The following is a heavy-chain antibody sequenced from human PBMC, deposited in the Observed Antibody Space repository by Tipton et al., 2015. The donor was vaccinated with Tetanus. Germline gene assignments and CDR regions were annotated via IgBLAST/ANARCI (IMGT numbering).Heavy chain of an antibody. Sequence: TLSLTCTVSGGPLRSGDHYWSWIRQPPGKGLEWLAYISSSGSTNSNYSLKSRITISRDTSKNQFSLKLASVTAADTAVYFCARTPDYYYGMDVWGQGTTVTVSS. V-gene: IGHV4-61*08. CDR1: GGPLRSGDHY. CDR2: ISSSGST. J-gene: IGHJ6*02. CDR3: ARTPDYYYGMDV.